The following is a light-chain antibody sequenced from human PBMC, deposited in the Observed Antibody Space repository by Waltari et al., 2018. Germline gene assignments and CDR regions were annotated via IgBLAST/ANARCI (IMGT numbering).Light chain of an antibody. J-gene: IGKJ4*01. CDR2: GAS. CDR1: QSVSSSY. CDR3: QQYGSSPVL. V-gene: IGKV3-20*01. Sequence: SRRASQSVSSSYLAWYQQKTGQAPRLLIYGASSRATGIPDRFSGSGSGTDFTLTISRLEPEDFAVYYCQQYGSSPVLFGGGTKVEIK.